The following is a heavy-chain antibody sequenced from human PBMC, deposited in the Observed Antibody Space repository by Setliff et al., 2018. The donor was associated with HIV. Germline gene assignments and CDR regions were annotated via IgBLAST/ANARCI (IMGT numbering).Heavy chain of an antibody. CDR1: GFTFSSYG. Sequence: PGGSLRLSCAASGFTFSSYGMHWVRQAPGKGLEWVAFIRYDGSNKYYADSVKGRFTISRDNSKNTLYLQMNSLRAEDTAVYYCAKVRGYSGYEGNYWGQGTLVTVSS. D-gene: IGHD5-12*01. J-gene: IGHJ4*02. CDR3: AKVRGYSGYEGNY. V-gene: IGHV3-30*02. CDR2: IRYDGSNK.